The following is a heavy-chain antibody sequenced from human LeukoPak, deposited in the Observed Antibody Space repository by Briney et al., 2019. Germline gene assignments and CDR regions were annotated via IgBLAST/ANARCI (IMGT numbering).Heavy chain of an antibody. CDR1: GFTFSSYA. CDR3: AREGVAVAGTPFDY. Sequence: LPGGSLRLSCAASGFTFSSYAMHWVRQAPGKGLEWVAVISYDGSNKYYADSVKGRFTISRDNSKNTLYLQMNSLIAEDTAVYYCAREGVAVAGTPFDYWGQGTLVTVSS. D-gene: IGHD6-19*01. J-gene: IGHJ4*02. CDR2: ISYDGSNK. V-gene: IGHV3-30-3*01.